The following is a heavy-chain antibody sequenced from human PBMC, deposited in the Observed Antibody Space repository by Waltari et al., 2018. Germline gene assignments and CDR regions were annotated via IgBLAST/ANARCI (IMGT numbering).Heavy chain of an antibody. Sequence: QVQLQESGPGLVKPSETLSLTCAVSGYSISPDYYWVWIRQPPGKGLEWIGNIHHSGSTYYNPSRKSRVSRSLDTCKNQFSLVRSTLTADDTAVYYCARGQGYWGQGTLVTVSS. CDR2: IHHSGST. CDR1: GYSISPDYY. J-gene: IGHJ4*02. CDR3: ARGQGY. V-gene: IGHV4-38-2*01.